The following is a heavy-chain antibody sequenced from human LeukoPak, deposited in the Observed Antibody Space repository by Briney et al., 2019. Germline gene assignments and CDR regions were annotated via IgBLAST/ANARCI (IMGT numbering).Heavy chain of an antibody. CDR2: IIPILGIA. CDR3: ASRPSKRGYSVPPGNYYGMDV. Sequence: SVKVSCKTSGGTFSSYAISWVRQAPGQGLEWMGRIIPILGIANYAQKFQGRVTITADKSTSTTYMELSSLRSEDTTVYYCASRPSKRGYSVPPGNYYGMDVWGQGTTVTVSS. V-gene: IGHV1-69*04. J-gene: IGHJ6*02. CDR1: GGTFSSYA. D-gene: IGHD5/OR15-5a*01.